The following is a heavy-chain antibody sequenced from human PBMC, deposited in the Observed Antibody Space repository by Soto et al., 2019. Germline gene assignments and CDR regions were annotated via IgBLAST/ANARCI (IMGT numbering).Heavy chain of an antibody. CDR1: GGSISSYY. D-gene: IGHD2-15*01. V-gene: IGHV4-59*01. J-gene: IGHJ5*02. CDR2: IYYSGST. CDR3: ARSPVVVAATHNWFDP. Sequence: QVQLQESGPGLVKPSETLSLTCTVSGGSISSYYWSWIRQPPGKGLEWLGYIYYSGSTNYNPSLKSRVTISVDTSKNQFSLKLSSVTAADTAVYYCARSPVVVAATHNWFDPWGQGTLVTVSS.